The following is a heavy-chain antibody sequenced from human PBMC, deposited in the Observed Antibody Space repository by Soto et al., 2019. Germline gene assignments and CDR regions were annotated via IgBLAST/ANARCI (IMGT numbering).Heavy chain of an antibody. D-gene: IGHD3-10*01. CDR1: GFTFSSYG. J-gene: IGHJ4*02. CDR3: ARDHESWFGELPYYFDY. Sequence: QVQLVESGGGVVQPGRSLRLSCAASGFTFSSYGMHWVRQAPGKGLEWVAVIWYDGSNKYYADSVKGRFTISRDNSTNTLYLPMNSLRAEDTAVYYCARDHESWFGELPYYFDYWGQGTLVTASS. V-gene: IGHV3-33*01. CDR2: IWYDGSNK.